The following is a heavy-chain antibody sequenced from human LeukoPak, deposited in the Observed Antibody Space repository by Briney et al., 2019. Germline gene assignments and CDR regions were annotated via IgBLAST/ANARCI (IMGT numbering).Heavy chain of an antibody. CDR1: GVSISSSNSY. J-gene: IGHJ4*01. CDR2: IYYSGNT. Sequence: SETLSLTCTVSGVSISSSNSYWGWIRQPPGKGLEWIGSIYYSGNTYYNASLKSQVSISIDTSKNQVSLKMSSVTAADTAVYYCAKSGGYGLIDYWGQGTLVTVSS. D-gene: IGHD6-25*01. CDR3: AKSGGYGLIDY. V-gene: IGHV4-39*01.